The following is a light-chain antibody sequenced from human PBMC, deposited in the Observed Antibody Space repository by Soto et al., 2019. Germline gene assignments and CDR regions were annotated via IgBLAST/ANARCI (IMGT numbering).Light chain of an antibody. J-gene: IGLJ1*01. V-gene: IGLV2-11*01. CDR2: DVI. CDR3: CSFAGANKPYI. CDR1: SSDVGGYFW. Sequence: ALTQPRSVSGSPGQSVTISCTGSSSDVGGYFWVSWYQQRPGKAPKLMIYDVIQRPSGVPDRFSASKSGNTASLTISGLQAEDEADYYCCSFAGANKPYIFGTGTKVTVL.